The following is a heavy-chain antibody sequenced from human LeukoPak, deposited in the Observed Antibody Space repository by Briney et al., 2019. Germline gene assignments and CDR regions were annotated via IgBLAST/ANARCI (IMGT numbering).Heavy chain of an antibody. Sequence: GGSLRLFCAASGFTFNSYEMNWVRQAPGKGLEWVSGIRGTGDSTYYADSVKGRFTISRDNSKNTLYLQMNSLRAEDTAVYYCAKAYDYSGYSNFDYWGQGTLVTVSS. CDR2: IRGTGDST. V-gene: IGHV3-23*01. CDR3: AKAYDYSGYSNFDY. CDR1: GFTFNSYE. J-gene: IGHJ4*02. D-gene: IGHD3-22*01.